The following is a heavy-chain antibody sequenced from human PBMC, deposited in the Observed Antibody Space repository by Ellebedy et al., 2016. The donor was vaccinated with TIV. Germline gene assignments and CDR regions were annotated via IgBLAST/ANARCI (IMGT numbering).Heavy chain of an antibody. CDR1: VFSFSSYA. D-gene: IGHD3-16*01. J-gene: IGHJ4*02. CDR2: IVGNGGST. Sequence: ESLKISCSASVFSFSSYAMHWVRQAPGKGLEYVSAIVGNGGSTYYADSVKGRFTISRDNSKNTLYLQMSSLRPEDTAVYYCVKAWGDWGQGTLVTVSS. V-gene: IGHV3-64D*06. CDR3: VKAWGD.